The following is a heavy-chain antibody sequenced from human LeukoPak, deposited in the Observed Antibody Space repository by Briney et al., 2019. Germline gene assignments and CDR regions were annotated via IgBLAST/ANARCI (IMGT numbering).Heavy chain of an antibody. V-gene: IGHV1-69*04. D-gene: IGHD3-22*01. J-gene: IGHJ3*02. CDR1: GGTFSIYA. CDR3: ARSYDSSGYDAFDI. CDR2: IIPVLGIA. Sequence: SVNVSFKASGGTFSIYAISWVRQAPGQGLEWMGRIIPVLGIANYAQKFQGRVTITADKSTSTAYMELSSLRSEDTAVYYCARSYDSSGYDAFDIWGQGTMVTVSS.